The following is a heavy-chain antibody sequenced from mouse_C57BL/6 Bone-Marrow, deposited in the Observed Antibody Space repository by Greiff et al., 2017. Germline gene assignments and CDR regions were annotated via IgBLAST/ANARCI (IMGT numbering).Heavy chain of an antibody. D-gene: IGHD1-1*01. CDR3: VALYYYGSSSAWFAY. Sequence: QVQLQQSGPELVKPGASVKISCKASGYAFSSSWMNWVKQRPGKGLEWIGRIYPGDGDTNYNGKFQGKATLTADKSSSTAYMQLSSLTSEDSAVYFCVALYYYGSSSAWFAYWGQGTLVTVSA. CDR1: GYAFSSSW. J-gene: IGHJ3*01. CDR2: IYPGDGDT. V-gene: IGHV1-82*01.